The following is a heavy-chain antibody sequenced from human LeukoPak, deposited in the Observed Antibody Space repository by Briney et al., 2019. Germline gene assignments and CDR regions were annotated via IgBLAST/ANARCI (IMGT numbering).Heavy chain of an antibody. D-gene: IGHD2-21*02. CDR3: ARHKGVTGSRLNYFYYGMDV. CDR1: RYSFTNYW. CDR2: IYPSDSDT. J-gene: IGHJ6*01. V-gene: IGHV5-51*01. Sequence: GESLKISCKGSRYSFTNYWIGWVRQMPGKGPEWMGIIYPSDSDTRYSPAFQGQVTISADKSISTTYLQWSSLQASDTAMYYCARHKGVTGSRLNYFYYGMDVWGQGTTVTVSS.